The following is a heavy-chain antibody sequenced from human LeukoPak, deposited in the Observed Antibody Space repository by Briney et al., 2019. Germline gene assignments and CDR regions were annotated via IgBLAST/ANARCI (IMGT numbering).Heavy chain of an antibody. D-gene: IGHD3-10*01. CDR2: IWYDGSNK. J-gene: IGHJ4*02. Sequence: GGSLRLSCAASGFTFSSYGMHWVRQAPGKGLEWVAVIWYDGSNKYYADSVKGRFTISRDNSKNTLYLQMNSLRAEDTAVYYCARGGQSTLHYYYGPGIYYFDYWGQGTLVTVSS. CDR1: GFTFSSYG. CDR3: ARGGQSTLHYYYGPGIYYFDY. V-gene: IGHV3-33*01.